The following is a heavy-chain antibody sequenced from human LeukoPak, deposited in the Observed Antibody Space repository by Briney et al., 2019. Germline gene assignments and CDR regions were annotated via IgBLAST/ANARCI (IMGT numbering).Heavy chain of an antibody. CDR3: ARAPSLAYDFWSGYSYYFDY. J-gene: IGHJ4*02. V-gene: IGHV1-2*02. CDR1: GYTFTGYY. Sequence: ASVKVSCKASGYTFTGYYMHWVRQAPGQGLEWMGWINPNSGGTNYAQKFQGRVTMTRDTSISTAYMELSRLRSDDTAVYYCARAPSLAYDFWSGYSYYFDYWGQGTLVTVSS. D-gene: IGHD3-3*01. CDR2: INPNSGGT.